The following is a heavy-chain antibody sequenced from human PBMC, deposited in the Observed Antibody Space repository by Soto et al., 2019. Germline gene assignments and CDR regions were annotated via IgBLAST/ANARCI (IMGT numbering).Heavy chain of an antibody. CDR2: IYYSGST. V-gene: IGHV4-59*01. D-gene: IGHD3-22*01. Sequence: SETLSLTCTVSGGSISSYYWSWIRQPPGKGLEWIGYIYYSGSTNYNPSLKSRVTISVDTSKNQFSLKLSSVTAADTAVYFCVRVMGSSGYYNRGHDAFDIWGQGTMVTVSS. J-gene: IGHJ3*02. CDR1: GGSISSYY. CDR3: VRVMGSSGYYNRGHDAFDI.